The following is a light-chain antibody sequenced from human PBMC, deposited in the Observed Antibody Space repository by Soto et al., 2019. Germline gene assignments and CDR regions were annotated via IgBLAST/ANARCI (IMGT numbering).Light chain of an antibody. Sequence: IQLTQSPFSLSASVGDRVTITCRASQGITTSLAWYQQKPRKAPRLLIYAASTLQSGVPSRFSGSGSGTDFSLTISSLQPEDFATYYCQQLNSYPRTFGPGTNVDIK. J-gene: IGKJ3*01. CDR3: QQLNSYPRT. CDR2: AAS. CDR1: QGITTS. V-gene: IGKV1-9*01.